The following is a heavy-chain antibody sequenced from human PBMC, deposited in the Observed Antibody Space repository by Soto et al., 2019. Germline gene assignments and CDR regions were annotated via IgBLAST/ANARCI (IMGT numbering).Heavy chain of an antibody. CDR3: ARANWNDDYYYYYMDV. CDR1: GFTFSSYS. CDR2: ISSSSTI. J-gene: IGHJ6*03. Sequence: PGGSLRLSCAASGFTFSSYSMNWVRQAPGKGLEWVSYISSSSTIYYADSVKGRFTISRDNAKNSLYLQMNSLRAEDTAVYYCARANWNDDYYYYYMDVWGKGTTVTVSS. D-gene: IGHD1-1*01. V-gene: IGHV3-48*01.